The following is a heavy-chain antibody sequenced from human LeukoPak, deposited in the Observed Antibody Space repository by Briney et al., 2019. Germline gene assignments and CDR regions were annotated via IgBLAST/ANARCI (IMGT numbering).Heavy chain of an antibody. Sequence: GRSLRLSCATSGFTFSSYGMHWVRQAPGKGLKWVADIWYDGSNKYYADSVRGRFTNSRDNSKNTVSLQMTSLRAEDTAVYYCARAYSGFSSRGFDYWGQGTLVSVSS. CDR3: ARAYSGFSSRGFDY. J-gene: IGHJ4*02. D-gene: IGHD5-12*01. CDR1: GFTFSSYG. CDR2: IWYDGSNK. V-gene: IGHV3-33*01.